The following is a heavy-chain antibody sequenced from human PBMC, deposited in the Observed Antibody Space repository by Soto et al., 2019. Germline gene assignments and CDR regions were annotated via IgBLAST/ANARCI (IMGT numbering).Heavy chain of an antibody. CDR2: IYYSGST. CDR3: ARVPIVVVVAATVGWFDP. CDR1: GGSISSGGYY. J-gene: IGHJ5*02. Sequence: QVQLQESGPGLVKPSQTLSLTCTVSGGSISSGGYYWSWIRQHPGKGLEWIGYIYYSGSTYYNPSLKSRVTISVDTSKNQFSLKLSSVTAADTAVYYCARVPIVVVVAATVGWFDPWGQGTLVTVSS. D-gene: IGHD2-15*01. V-gene: IGHV4-31*03.